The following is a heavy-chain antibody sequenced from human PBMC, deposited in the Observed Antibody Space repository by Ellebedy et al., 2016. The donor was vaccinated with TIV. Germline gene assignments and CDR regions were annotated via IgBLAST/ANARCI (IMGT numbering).Heavy chain of an antibody. V-gene: IGHV3-7*01. Sequence: GESLKISCAASGFTFRSYWMSWVRQAPGKGLEWVANIYQDGSEKYYVDSVKGRFTISRDNAKNSLYLQMNSLRVEDTAVYYCERRGSYGDYAVQINNWFDRWGQGTLVTVYS. CDR3: ERRGSYGDYAVQINNWFDR. D-gene: IGHD3-16*01. CDR1: GFTFRSYW. CDR2: IYQDGSEK. J-gene: IGHJ5*02.